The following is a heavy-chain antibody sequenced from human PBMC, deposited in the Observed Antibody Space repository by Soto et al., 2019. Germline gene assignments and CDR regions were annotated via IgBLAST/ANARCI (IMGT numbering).Heavy chain of an antibody. CDR2: ISYDGSNK. CDR1: GFTFSNYG. Sequence: QVQLVESGGGVVQPGRSLRLSCAASGFTFSNYGMHWVRQAPGKGLEWVAVISYDGSNKNYADSVKGRFTISRDNSKNTLDLQMNSLRAEDTAVYYCATQFTPHSMGWPDACDIWGQGTMVSVSS. J-gene: IGHJ3*02. CDR3: ATQFTPHSMGWPDACDI. D-gene: IGHD6-19*01. V-gene: IGHV3-30*03.